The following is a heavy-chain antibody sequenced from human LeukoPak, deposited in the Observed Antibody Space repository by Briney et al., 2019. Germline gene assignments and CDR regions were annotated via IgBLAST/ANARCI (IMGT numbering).Heavy chain of an antibody. CDR1: GKTLTGYY. V-gene: IGHV1-2*02. CDR2: INPNINGT. D-gene: IGHD6-25*01. Sequence: ASVKVSCKASGKTLTGYYIHWVRQAPGQGLEWLEWINPNINGTNYAKKFQGMVTMTGDRSISTAYVKLSRLRSDDTAVYYCARERTPGSGYGVDYWGQGTVVTVSS. CDR3: ARERTPGSGYGVDY. J-gene: IGHJ4*02.